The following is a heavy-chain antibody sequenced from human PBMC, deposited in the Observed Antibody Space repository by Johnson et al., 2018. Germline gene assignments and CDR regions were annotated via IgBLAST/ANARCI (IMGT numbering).Heavy chain of an antibody. D-gene: IGHD5-18*01. V-gene: IGHV3-30*18. J-gene: IGHJ6*03. CDR2: ISYDVSNK. CDR1: GFTFSSYG. Sequence: QVQLVESGGGVVQPGRSLRLSCAASGFTFSSYGMHWVRQAPGKGLEWVAVISYDVSNKYYADSVKGRFTISRDNSKNTLYLQMNSLRAEDTAGYYCAKDFSGYSYGAEYYYYYYRGVGGKGTTVTVAS. CDR3: AKDFSGYSYGAEYYYYYYRGV.